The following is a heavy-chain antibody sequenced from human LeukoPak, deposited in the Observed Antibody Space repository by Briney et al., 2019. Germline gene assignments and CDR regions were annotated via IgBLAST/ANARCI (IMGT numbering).Heavy chain of an antibody. V-gene: IGHV3-23*01. CDR3: AKDSRYFDWLIVGLGKKATYFDY. CDR2: ISGSGGST. J-gene: IGHJ4*02. Sequence: PGGSLRLSCAASGFTFSSSSMNWVRQAPGKGLEWVSAISGSGGSTYYADSAKGRFTISRDNSKNTLYLQMNSLRAEDTAVYYCAKDSRYFDWLIVGLGKKATYFDYWGQGTLVTVSS. D-gene: IGHD3-9*01. CDR1: GFTFSSSS.